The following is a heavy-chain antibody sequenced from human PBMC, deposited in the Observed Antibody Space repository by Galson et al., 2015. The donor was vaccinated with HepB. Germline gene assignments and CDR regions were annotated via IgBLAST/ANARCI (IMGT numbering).Heavy chain of an antibody. Sequence: PALVKPTQTLTLTCTFSGFSLTTSGVGVGWIRQPPGKALEWLALIFWNANKHFRPSLKSSLTITRDTSKNQVVLSMTNMDPGDTATNSVAHGPGGRGWFDFDYWGQGALFTVSS. J-gene: IGHJ4*02. CDR2: IFWNANK. V-gene: IGHV2-5*01. CDR1: GFSLTTSGVG. CDR3: AHGPGGRGWFDFDY. D-gene: IGHD6-19*01.